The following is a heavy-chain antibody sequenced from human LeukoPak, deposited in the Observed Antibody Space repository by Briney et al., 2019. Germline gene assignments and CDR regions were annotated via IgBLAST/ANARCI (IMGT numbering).Heavy chain of an antibody. D-gene: IGHD3-10*01. J-gene: IGHJ5*02. CDR1: GGSISSYY. Sequence: SETLSLTCTVSGGSISSYYWSWIRQPPGKGLEWIGYTYYSGSTNYNPSLKSRDTISVDTSKNQFSLKLSSVTAADTAVYYCATTRMVRGVIGTWFDPWGQGTLVTVSS. CDR3: ATTRMVRGVIGTWFDP. V-gene: IGHV4-59*01. CDR2: TYYSGST.